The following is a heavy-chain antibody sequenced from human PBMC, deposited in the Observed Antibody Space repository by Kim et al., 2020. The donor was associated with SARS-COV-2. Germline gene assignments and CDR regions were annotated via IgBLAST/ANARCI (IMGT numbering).Heavy chain of an antibody. J-gene: IGHJ6*02. CDR3: ARDGNVRWLRPGYGMDV. CDR2: ISAYNGNT. D-gene: IGHD5-12*01. Sequence: ASVKVSCKASGYTFTSYGISWVRQAPGQGLEWMGWISAYNGNTNYAQKLQGRVTMTTDTSTSTAYMELRSLRSDDTAVYYCARDGNVRWLRPGYGMDVWGQGTTVTVSS. V-gene: IGHV1-18*01. CDR1: GYTFTSYG.